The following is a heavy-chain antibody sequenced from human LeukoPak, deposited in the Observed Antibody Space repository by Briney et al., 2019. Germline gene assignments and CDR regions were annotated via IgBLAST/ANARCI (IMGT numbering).Heavy chain of an antibody. D-gene: IGHD2-15*01. V-gene: IGHV3-23*01. J-gene: IGHJ6*03. CDR3: AKAVVVAAMPRYYYYYYMDV. CDR2: ISGSGGST. Sequence: GGSLRLSCAASGCTFSSYAMSWVRQAPGKGLEWVSAISGSGGSTYYADSVKGRFTISRDNSKNTLYLQMNSLRAEDTAVYYCAKAVVVAAMPRYYYYYYMDVWGKGTTVTVSS. CDR1: GCTFSSYA.